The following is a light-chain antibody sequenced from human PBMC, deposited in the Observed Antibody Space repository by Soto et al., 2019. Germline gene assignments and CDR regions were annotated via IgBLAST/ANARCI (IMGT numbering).Light chain of an antibody. CDR1: NSHDGTYNS. V-gene: IGLV2-8*01. Sequence: QSALAQPPSASGSPGQSGTITCTGINSHDGTYNSVSWYQHHPGKAPNLLIYEVSRRPFGVPDRFSGSKSGNTASLTVSGLQAEDEADYYCSSYAGSNNLVFGGGTQVTVL. CDR3: SSYAGSNNLV. CDR2: EVS. J-gene: IGLJ3*02.